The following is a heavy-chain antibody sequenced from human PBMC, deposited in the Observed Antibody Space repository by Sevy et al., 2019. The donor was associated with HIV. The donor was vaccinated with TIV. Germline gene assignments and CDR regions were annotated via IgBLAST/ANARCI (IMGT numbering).Heavy chain of an antibody. CDR1: GFTFSSYQ. CDR3: AREGHGGFHTSLDY. J-gene: IGHJ4*02. V-gene: IGHV3-48*03. Sequence: GGSLRLSCAASGFTFSSYQMNWVRQAPGKGLEWISYINISPNTIYYADSVKGRFTISRDNAKNSLYLQMNTLRAEDTAVYYCAREGHGGFHTSLDYWGQGTLVTVSS. D-gene: IGHD2-15*01. CDR2: INISPNTI.